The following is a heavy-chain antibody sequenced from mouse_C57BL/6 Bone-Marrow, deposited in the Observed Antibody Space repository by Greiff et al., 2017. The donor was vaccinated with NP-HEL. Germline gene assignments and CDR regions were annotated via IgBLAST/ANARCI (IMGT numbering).Heavy chain of an antibody. CDR3: AREGALLTPFWDY. CDR1: GFTFSDYY. CDR2: INYDGSST. D-gene: IGHD2-1*01. Sequence: EVKLMESEGGLVQPGSSMKLSCTASGFTFSDYYMAWVRQVPEKGLEWVANINYDGSSTYYLDSLKSRFIISRDNAKNILYLQMSSLKSEDTATYYCAREGALLTPFWDYWGQGTSVTVSS. V-gene: IGHV5-16*01. J-gene: IGHJ4*01.